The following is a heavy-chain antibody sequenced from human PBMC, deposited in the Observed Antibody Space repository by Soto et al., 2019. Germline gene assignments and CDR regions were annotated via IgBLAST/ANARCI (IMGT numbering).Heavy chain of an antibody. CDR1: GDPISSGGYS. D-gene: IGHD3-10*01. Sequence: SETLSLTCTVSGDPISSGGYSWSWIRQPPGKGLEWIGYIYHSGSTYYNPSLKSRVTISVDTSKNQFSLKLSSVTAADTAVYYCARRGSGSYSDYWGQGTLVTVSS. CDR2: IYHSGST. V-gene: IGHV4-30-2*03. J-gene: IGHJ4*02. CDR3: ARRGSGSYSDY.